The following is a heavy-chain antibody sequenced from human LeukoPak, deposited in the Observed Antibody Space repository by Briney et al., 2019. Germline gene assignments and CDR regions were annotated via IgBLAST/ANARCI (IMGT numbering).Heavy chain of an antibody. Sequence: SETLPLTCTVSGGSISSYYWSWIRQPAGKGLEWIGRIYTSGSTNYNPSLKSRVTMSVDTSKNQFSLKLSSVTAADTAVYYCARGQAGSGSYYPYYYSYYMDVWGKGTTVTISS. J-gene: IGHJ6*03. V-gene: IGHV4-4*07. CDR2: IYTSGST. D-gene: IGHD3-10*01. CDR1: GGSISSYY. CDR3: ARGQAGSGSYYPYYYSYYMDV.